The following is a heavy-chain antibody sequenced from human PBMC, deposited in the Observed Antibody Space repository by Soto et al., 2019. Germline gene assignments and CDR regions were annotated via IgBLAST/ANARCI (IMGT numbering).Heavy chain of an antibody. CDR3: ARAGIESSGWSGFDY. D-gene: IGHD6-19*01. V-gene: IGHV3-33*01. CDR1: GFTFSSYG. CDR2: IWYDGSNK. J-gene: IGHJ4*02. Sequence: QVQLVESGGGVVQPGRSLRLSCAASGFTFSSYGMHWVRQAPGKGLEWVAVIWYDGSNKYYADSVKGRFTISRDNSKNTLYLQMNSLRAEDTAVYYCARAGIESSGWSGFDYWGQGTLVTVSS.